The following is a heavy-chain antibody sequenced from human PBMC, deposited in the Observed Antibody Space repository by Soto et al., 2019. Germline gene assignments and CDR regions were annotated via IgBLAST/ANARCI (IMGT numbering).Heavy chain of an antibody. CDR2: IYYSGST. Sequence: SETLSLTCTVSGGSISSGGYYWSWIRQHPGKGLEWIGYIYYSGSTYYNPSLKSRVTISVDTSKNQFSLKLSSVTAADTAVYYCARVGPTVDIYYYYGMDVWGQGTTVTFSS. CDR1: GGSISSGGYY. CDR3: ARVGPTVDIYYYYGMDV. D-gene: IGHD4-17*01. J-gene: IGHJ6*02. V-gene: IGHV4-31*03.